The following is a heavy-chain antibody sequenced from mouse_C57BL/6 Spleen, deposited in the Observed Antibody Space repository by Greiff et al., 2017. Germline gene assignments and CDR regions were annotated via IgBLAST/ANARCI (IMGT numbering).Heavy chain of an antibody. Sequence: VQLQQPGAELVKPGASVKMSCKASGYTFTSYWITWVKQRPGQGLEWIGDIYPGSGSTNYNEKFKSKATLTVATSSSTAYMQLSSLTSEDSAVYYCARERIGLPDYWGQGTTLTVSS. CDR2: IYPGSGST. J-gene: IGHJ2*01. D-gene: IGHD2-4*01. CDR1: GYTFTSYW. CDR3: ARERIGLPDY. V-gene: IGHV1-55*01.